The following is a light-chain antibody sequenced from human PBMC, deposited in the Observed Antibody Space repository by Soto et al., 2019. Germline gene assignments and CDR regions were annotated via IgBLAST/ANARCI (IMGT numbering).Light chain of an antibody. J-gene: IGKJ3*01. CDR3: QQYDSLPFP. CDR1: QDISNF. Sequence: DIQMTQSPSSLSASVGDRVAITCQASQDISNFLNWYQQKPGKAPKLLTYDASDLETGVPSRFSGSGSGTDFHFTISNLQPEDFATYSCQQYDSLPFPFGPGTKVDFK. V-gene: IGKV1-33*01. CDR2: DAS.